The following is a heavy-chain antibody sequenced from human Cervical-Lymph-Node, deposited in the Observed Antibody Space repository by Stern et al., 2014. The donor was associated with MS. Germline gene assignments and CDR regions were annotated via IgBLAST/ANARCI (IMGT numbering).Heavy chain of an antibody. Sequence: QVQLQESGPGLVKPSQTLSLTCTVSGGSIASRSYYWSWIRPPAGQGLEWIGRIFTSGSTNYTPTLQIRITVSVDTSKNQFSLRLSSVTAADTAVYYWAREDYDGSGHPYYYGLDVWGQGTTVTVSS. CDR1: GGSIASRSYY. V-gene: IGHV4-61*02. CDR3: AREDYDGSGHPYYYGLDV. CDR2: IFTSGST. J-gene: IGHJ6*02. D-gene: IGHD3-22*01.